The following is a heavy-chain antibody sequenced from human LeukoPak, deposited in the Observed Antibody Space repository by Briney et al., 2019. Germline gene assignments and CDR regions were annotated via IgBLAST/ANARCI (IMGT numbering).Heavy chain of an antibody. CDR3: ARDYVFAFDY. CDR1: GFRFSTYS. J-gene: IGHJ4*02. CDR2: ISHSGGAE. D-gene: IGHD3-10*02. V-gene: IGHV3-48*01. Sequence: GGSLRLSCAASGFRFSTYSMNWVRQAPGKGLEWISYISHSGGAEHYTDSVKGRFTISRDNAKNALCLQMNSLRAEDTAVYFCARDYVFAFDYWSQGTLVTVSS.